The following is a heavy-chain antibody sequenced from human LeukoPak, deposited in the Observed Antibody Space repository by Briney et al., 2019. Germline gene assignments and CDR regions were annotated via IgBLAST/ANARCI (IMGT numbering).Heavy chain of an antibody. J-gene: IGHJ5*02. CDR3: AKDMGGRLGP. CDR1: GFTISSSA. V-gene: IGHV3-23*01. Sequence: PGGSLRLSCAATGFTISSSATTWVRRAPGKGLDWVSTITRTGSSTFYADSVKGRFTISRDNSNNTLYLQMNSLRVEDTAIYFCAKDMGGRLGPWGQGTLVTVSS. D-gene: IGHD1-26*01. CDR2: ITRTGSST.